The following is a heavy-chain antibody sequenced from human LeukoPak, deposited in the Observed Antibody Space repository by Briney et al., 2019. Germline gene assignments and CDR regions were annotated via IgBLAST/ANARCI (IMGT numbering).Heavy chain of an antibody. CDR1: GYTFTTSY. CDR2: VSAYNGKT. Sequence: ASVKVSCKASGYTFTTSYINWVRQAPGQGREWMGWVSAYNGKTSYAQKFQGRVTMTTDSSTNTAYMDLTSLRSDDTAVYYCARGGTYYPCIDYWGQGTQVTVSS. J-gene: IGHJ4*02. D-gene: IGHD1-26*01. V-gene: IGHV1-18*01. CDR3: ARGGTYYPCIDY.